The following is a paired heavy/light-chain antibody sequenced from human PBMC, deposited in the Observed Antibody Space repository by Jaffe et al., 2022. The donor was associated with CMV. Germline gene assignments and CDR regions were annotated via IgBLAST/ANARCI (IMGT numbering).Heavy chain of an antibody. Sequence: QITLKESGPTLVKPTQTLTLTCTFSGFSFSAGGVGVGWIRQPPGKAPEWLALIYWDDDKRSSPSLKNRLTITKDTSKSQVVLTLTNMDPVDTATYYCVQSRNYCRDTTCYGGSHYYVDVWGKGTTVTVSS. CDR3: VQSRNYCRDTTCYGGSHYYVDV. CDR1: GFSFSAGGVG. V-gene: IGHV2-5*02. CDR2: IYWDDDK. D-gene: IGHD2-2*01. J-gene: IGHJ6*03.
Light chain of an antibody. CDR3: QAYDRSLSLWV. CDR2: DNN. Sequence: QSVLTQPPSVSGAPGQRVIISCTGSSSNIGAGYDVHWYQHVPGTAPKLLIYDNNNRPSGVPDRFSGSKSGTSGSLAITGLQDDDEADYYCQAYDRSLSLWVFGGGTKVTVL. V-gene: IGLV1-40*01. CDR1: SSNIGAGYD. J-gene: IGLJ3*02.